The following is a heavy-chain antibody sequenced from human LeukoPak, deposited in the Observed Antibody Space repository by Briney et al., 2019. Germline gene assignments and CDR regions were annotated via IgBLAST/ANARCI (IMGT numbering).Heavy chain of an antibody. V-gene: IGHV3-48*03. CDR1: GFTFSSYE. CDR3: AREWVTLAQGVTPFNYYYGMDV. J-gene: IGHJ6*02. Sequence: GGSLRLSCAASGFTFSSYEMHWVRQAPGKGLEWVSYISNSGSTTYYADSVKGRFTISRDNAKNSLYLQTNSLRAEDTAVYYCAREWVTLAQGVTPFNYYYGMDVWGQGTTVTVSS. CDR2: ISNSGSTT. D-gene: IGHD3-10*01.